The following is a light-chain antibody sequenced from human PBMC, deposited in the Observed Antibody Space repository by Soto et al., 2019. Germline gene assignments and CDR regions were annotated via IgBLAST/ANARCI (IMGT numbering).Light chain of an antibody. V-gene: IGLV1-44*01. CDR2: TNT. J-gene: IGLJ1*01. Sequence: QSVLTQPPSASGTPGQTITISCSGSTSNIGKNSVSWYQQLPGTAPKLLIYTNTQRPLGVPVRFSGSKSGTSASLAISGLQSEDEADYYCAAWDDSLNGFYVFGTGTKLTVL. CDR1: TSNIGKNS. CDR3: AAWDDSLNGFYV.